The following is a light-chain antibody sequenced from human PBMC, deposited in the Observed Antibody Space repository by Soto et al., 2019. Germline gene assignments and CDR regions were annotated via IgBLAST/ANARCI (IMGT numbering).Light chain of an antibody. CDR2: GAS. CDR1: QSVSSSY. V-gene: IGKV3D-20*02. J-gene: IGKJ5*01. CDR3: QQRSNWPLIT. Sequence: EIVLTQSPGTLSLSPGERATLSCRASQSVSSSYLAWYQQKPGQAPRLLIYGASSRATGIPDRFSGSGSGTDFTLTISSLEPEDFAVYYCQQRSNWPLITFGQGTRLEI.